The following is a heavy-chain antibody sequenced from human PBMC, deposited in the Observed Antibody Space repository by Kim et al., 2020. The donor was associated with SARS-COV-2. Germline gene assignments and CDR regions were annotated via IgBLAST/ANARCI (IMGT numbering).Heavy chain of an antibody. V-gene: IGHV4-59*09. J-gene: IGHJ4*02. Sequence: SLKSRVTISVDTSKNQFSLKLSSVTAADTAVYYCARGAGGVSRILYNFDYWGQGTLVTVSS. D-gene: IGHD2-15*01. CDR3: ARGAGGVSRILYNFDY.